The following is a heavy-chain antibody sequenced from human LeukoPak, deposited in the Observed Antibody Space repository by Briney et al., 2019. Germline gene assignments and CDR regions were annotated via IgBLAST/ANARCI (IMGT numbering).Heavy chain of an antibody. CDR2: IYYSGST. J-gene: IGHJ3*02. CDR3: ARDHGRSYNYASDAVQI. Sequence: SELLTPTCSVSGGSIKGGGFFWNWVRQHPWKGLEWIGPIYYSGSTSYTPSFKSRVALSGDTSKNQFSLKLTSVTAADTAMYYCARDHGRSYNYASDAVQIGAQGPLVIVSA. D-gene: IGHD5-18*01. V-gene: IGHV4-31*03. CDR1: GGSIKGGGFF.